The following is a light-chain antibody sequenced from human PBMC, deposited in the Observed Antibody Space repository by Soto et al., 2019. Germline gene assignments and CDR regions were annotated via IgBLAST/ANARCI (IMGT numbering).Light chain of an antibody. Sequence: QSVLTQPPSVSGSPGQSVAISCTGTSSDVGAYNYVFWYQHHPGKAPKLIIYDVANRPSGVSNRFSGSKSGSTASLIIPRLQTEDEADYYCVSYTSSTTYVFGTGTKVTVL. CDR1: SSDVGAYNY. V-gene: IGLV2-14*01. CDR3: VSYTSSTTYV. J-gene: IGLJ1*01. CDR2: DVA.